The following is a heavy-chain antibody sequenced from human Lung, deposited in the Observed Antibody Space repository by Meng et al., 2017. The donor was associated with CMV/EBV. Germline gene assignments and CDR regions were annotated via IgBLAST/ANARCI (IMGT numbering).Heavy chain of an antibody. CDR1: GYTFTNYG. D-gene: IGHD3-3*01. CDR2: ISGYTGNT. CDR3: ARDGPLRFLEWSPYYFDY. V-gene: IGHV1-18*01. J-gene: IGHJ4*02. Sequence: ASXXVSXKASGYTFTNYGISWVRQAPGQGLEWMGWISGYTGNTNYAQKVQDRVIMTTDTPTSTAYMELRSLRSDDTAAYYCARDGPLRFLEWSPYYFDYWGQGXLVTVSS.